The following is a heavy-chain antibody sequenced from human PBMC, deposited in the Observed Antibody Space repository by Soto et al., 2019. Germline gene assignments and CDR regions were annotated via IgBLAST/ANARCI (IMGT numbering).Heavy chain of an antibody. J-gene: IGHJ6*02. CDR3: AKDLYGSSYKYYGMDV. CDR2: ISGSGGST. CDR1: GFTFSSYA. D-gene: IGHD3-22*01. Sequence: EVQLLESGGGLVQPGGSLRLSCAASGFTFSSYAMSWVRQAPGKGLEWVSAISGSGGSTYYADSVKGRFTISRDNSENPLYMQMNSRRAEDKAVYYCAKDLYGSSYKYYGMDVWVQGPTVIVSS. V-gene: IGHV3-23*01.